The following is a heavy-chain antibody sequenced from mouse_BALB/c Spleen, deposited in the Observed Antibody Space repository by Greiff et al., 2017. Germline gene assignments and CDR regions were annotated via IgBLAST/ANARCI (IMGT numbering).Heavy chain of an antibody. J-gene: IGHJ4*01. V-gene: IGHV5-6-5*01. CDR2: ISSGGST. D-gene: IGHD1-1*01. CDR1: GFTFSSYA. Sequence: EVKLVESGGGLVKPGGSLKLSCAASGFTFSSYAMSWVRQTPEKRLEWVASISSGGSTYYPDSVKGRFTNSRDNARNILYLQMSSLRSKDTAMYYCARGGTTVVARDYAMDYWGQGTSVTVSS. CDR3: ARGGTTVVARDYAMDY.